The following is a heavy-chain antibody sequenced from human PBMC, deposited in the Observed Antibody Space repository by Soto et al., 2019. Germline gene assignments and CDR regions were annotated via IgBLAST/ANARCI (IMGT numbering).Heavy chain of an antibody. Sequence: QITLKESGPTLVKPTQTLTLTCTFSGFSLSTSGVGVGWIRQPPGKALEWLALIYWDDDKRYSPSLKSRLTITKDPSKIPVVLTMTTVDPVDTATYYYAQGVVDGFDYWGQGTLVTVSS. J-gene: IGHJ4*02. CDR1: GFSLSTSGVG. CDR2: IYWDDDK. D-gene: IGHD2-15*01. V-gene: IGHV2-5*02. CDR3: AQGVVDGFDY.